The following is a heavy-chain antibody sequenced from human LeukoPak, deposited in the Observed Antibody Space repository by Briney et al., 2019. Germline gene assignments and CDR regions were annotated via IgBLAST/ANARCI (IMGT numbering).Heavy chain of an antibody. Sequence: ASVKVSCKASGGTFSSYAISWVRQAPGQGLEWMGRINPNSGGTNYAQKFQGRVTMTRDTSISTAYMELSRLRSDDTAVYYCARARTGWELLWNYYYGMDVWGQGTTVTVSS. CDR3: ARARTGWELLWNYYYGMDV. CDR2: INPNSGGT. D-gene: IGHD1-26*01. V-gene: IGHV1-2*06. CDR1: GGTFSSYA. J-gene: IGHJ6*02.